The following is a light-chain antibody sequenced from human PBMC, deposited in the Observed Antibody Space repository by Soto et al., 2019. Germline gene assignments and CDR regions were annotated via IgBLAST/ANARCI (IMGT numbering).Light chain of an antibody. V-gene: IGLV2-23*03. J-gene: IGLJ1*01. CDR2: EGS. Sequence: QSALTQPASVSGSPGQSITISCTGTSSDVGSYNLVSWYQQHPGKAPKLMIYEGSKRPSGVSNRFSGSKSGNTASLTIPGLQAEGEADYYCCSYAGSSTFLYVFGTGTKVTVL. CDR1: SSDVGSYNL. CDR3: CSYAGSSTFLYV.